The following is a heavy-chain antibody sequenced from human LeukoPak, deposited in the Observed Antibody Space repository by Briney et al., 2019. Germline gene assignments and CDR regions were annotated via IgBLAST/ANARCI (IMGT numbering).Heavy chain of an antibody. CDR2: IYHSGST. D-gene: IGHD6-13*01. CDR1: GDSISSSNW. J-gene: IGHJ4*02. V-gene: IGHV4-4*02. CDR3: AREEQLANEPYFDY. Sequence: KPSGTLSLTCAVSGDSISSSNWWSWVRQPPGKGLEWIGEIYHSGSTNYNPSLKSRVTISVDKSKNQFSLKLSSVTAADTAVYYCAREEQLANEPYFDYWGQGTLVTVSS.